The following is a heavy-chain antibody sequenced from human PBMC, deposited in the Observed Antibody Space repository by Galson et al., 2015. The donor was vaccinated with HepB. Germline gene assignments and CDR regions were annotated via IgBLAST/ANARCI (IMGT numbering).Heavy chain of an antibody. Sequence: SLRLSCAASGFPVSNSYMTWIRQAPGKGLEWVSLIYSGGSTYYADSVKGRFTISRDNSKNTLFLQMNSPRAEDTAMYYCARDDDGSGYQRAFDLWGQGTMVTVSS. V-gene: IGHV3-53*01. CDR1: GFPVSNSY. CDR2: IYSGGST. D-gene: IGHD3-22*01. J-gene: IGHJ3*01. CDR3: ARDDDGSGYQRAFDL.